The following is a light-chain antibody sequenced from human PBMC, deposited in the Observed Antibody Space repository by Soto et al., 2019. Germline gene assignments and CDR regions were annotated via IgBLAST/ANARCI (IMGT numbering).Light chain of an antibody. CDR2: DVS. V-gene: IGLV2-14*01. J-gene: IGLJ2*01. Sequence: QSTLTQPASVSGSPGQSITISCTGTSSDVGGYNYVSWYQQHPGKAPKLMIYDVSNRPSGVSNRFSGSKSGNTASLTISGLQAEDEADYYCSSYTSSSTLLFDGGTKLTVL. CDR1: SSDVGGYNY. CDR3: SSYTSSSTLL.